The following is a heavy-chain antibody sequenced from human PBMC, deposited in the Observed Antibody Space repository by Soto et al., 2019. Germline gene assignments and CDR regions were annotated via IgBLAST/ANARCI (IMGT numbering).Heavy chain of an antibody. D-gene: IGHD4-17*01. J-gene: IGHJ2*01. CDR1: GGSFSGYY. V-gene: IGHV4-34*01. CDR3: ARVTGVRDYGDYGGFDL. CDR2: INHSGST. Sequence: PSETLSLTCAVYGGSFSGYYWSWIRQPPGKGMEWNGEINHSGSTNYNPSLKSRVTISVDTSKNQFSLKLSSVTAADTAVYYCARVTGVRDYGDYGGFDLWGRGTLVTVSS.